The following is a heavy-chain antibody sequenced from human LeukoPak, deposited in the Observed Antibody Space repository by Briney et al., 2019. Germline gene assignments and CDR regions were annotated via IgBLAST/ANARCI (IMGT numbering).Heavy chain of an antibody. J-gene: IGHJ4*02. CDR1: GGSISSSSCY. Sequence: SGTLSLTCTFSGGSISSSSCYWGWLPQPPGKGVDWIGSIYYSGSTYYNPSLKSRVTISVDTSKNQFSLKLSSVTAADTAVYYCARQAVVRGAYFDYWGQGTLVTVSS. D-gene: IGHD3-10*01. CDR3: ARQAVVRGAYFDY. V-gene: IGHV4-39*01. CDR2: IYYSGST.